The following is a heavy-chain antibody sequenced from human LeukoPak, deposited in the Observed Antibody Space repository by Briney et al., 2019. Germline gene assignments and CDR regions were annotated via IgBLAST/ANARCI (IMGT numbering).Heavy chain of an antibody. CDR2: ISGSGGST. Sequence: GGSLLLSCAASGFTFSSYAMSWVRPAPGKGLEWVSAISGSGGSTYYADSVRGRFTISRDNSKNTLYLQMNSLRAEDTAVYYCAKDEGLRYFDWLLPFDYWGQGTLVTVSS. D-gene: IGHD3-9*01. CDR3: AKDEGLRYFDWLLPFDY. CDR1: GFTFSSYA. V-gene: IGHV3-23*01. J-gene: IGHJ4*02.